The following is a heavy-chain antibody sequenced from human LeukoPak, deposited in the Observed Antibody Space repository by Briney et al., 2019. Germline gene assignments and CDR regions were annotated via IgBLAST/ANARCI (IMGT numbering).Heavy chain of an antibody. J-gene: IGHJ1*01. Sequence: SETLSLTCAVYGGSFSGYYWSWIRQPAGKGLEWIGRIYTSGSTNYNPSLKSRVTISVDTSKNQFSLKLSSVTAADTAVYYCARNDILTGYWIEYFQHWGQGTLVTVSS. CDR3: ARNDILTGYWIEYFQH. D-gene: IGHD3-9*01. CDR2: IYTSGST. CDR1: GGSFSGYY. V-gene: IGHV4-59*10.